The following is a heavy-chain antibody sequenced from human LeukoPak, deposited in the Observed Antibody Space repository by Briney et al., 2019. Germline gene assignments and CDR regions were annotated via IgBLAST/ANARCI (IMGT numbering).Heavy chain of an antibody. Sequence: GRSLRLSCAASGFTFSSYAMHWVRQAPGKGLEWVAVISFDGSNKYYADSVKGRFTISRDNSKNTLYLQMNSLRAEDTAVYYCARDRVGATDYFDYWGQGTLVTVSS. V-gene: IGHV3-30-3*01. D-gene: IGHD1-26*01. CDR1: GFTFSSYA. J-gene: IGHJ4*02. CDR2: ISFDGSNK. CDR3: ARDRVGATDYFDY.